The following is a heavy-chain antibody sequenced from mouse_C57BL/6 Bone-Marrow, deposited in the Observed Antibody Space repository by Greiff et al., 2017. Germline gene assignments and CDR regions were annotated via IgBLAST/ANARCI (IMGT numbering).Heavy chain of an antibody. CDR2: INPYNGGT. CDR1: GYTFTDYY. D-gene: IGHD2-4*01. V-gene: IGHV1-19*01. J-gene: IGHJ2*01. Sequence: VQLQQSGPVLVKPGASVKMSCKASGYTFTDYYMNWVKQSHGKSLEWIGVINPYNGGTSYNQKFKGKATLTVDTSSSTAYMELNSLTSEDSAVYYCARASYDYDGDWGQGTTLTVSS. CDR3: ARASYDYDGD.